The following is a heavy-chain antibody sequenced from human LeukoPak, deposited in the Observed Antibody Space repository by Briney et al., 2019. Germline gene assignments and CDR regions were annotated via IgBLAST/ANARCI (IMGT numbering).Heavy chain of an antibody. J-gene: IGHJ6*02. CDR3: ARGAAGTIPDYYYFGMDV. CDR1: GSRFTDYW. V-gene: IGHV5-51*01. CDR2: IYPGDSDT. D-gene: IGHD1-7*01. Sequence: GASLKISCKGSGSRFTDYWIGWVRPMPGKGLEWMGIIYPGDSDTRYSPSFQGQVTISADKSINTAHLQWSSLKASDTAMYYCARGAAGTIPDYYYFGMDVWGQGTTVTVSS.